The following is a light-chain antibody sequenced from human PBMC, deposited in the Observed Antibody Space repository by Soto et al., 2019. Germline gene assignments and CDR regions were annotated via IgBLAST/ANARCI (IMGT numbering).Light chain of an antibody. CDR2: AAS. Sequence: IQMTQSPSSLSASLGDRVTITCRASQAIGTDLGWYQQKPGKAPKRRIYAASSLQSGAPPRFSGSGSGTDFPLPIRSLQSEDFATYFCLQYNSYPRTFGQGTRVDI. CDR3: LQYNSYPRT. J-gene: IGKJ1*01. V-gene: IGKV1-17*01. CDR1: QAIGTD.